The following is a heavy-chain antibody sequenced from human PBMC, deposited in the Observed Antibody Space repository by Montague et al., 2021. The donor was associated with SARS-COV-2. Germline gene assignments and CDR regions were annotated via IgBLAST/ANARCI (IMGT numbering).Heavy chain of an antibody. D-gene: IGHD6-13*01. CDR3: ARAPIYRSSWYAYFDY. V-gene: IGHV4-59*01. J-gene: IGHJ4*02. CDR1: GDSMNNYY. Sequence: SETLSLTCTVSGDSMNNYYWSWIRQPPGKGLEWVGYINYNGSTHYNPSLQSRVTLSRDTSKNQFSLRLTSVTAADTAMYFCARAPIYRSSWYAYFDYWGQGTLVTVSS. CDR2: INYNGST.